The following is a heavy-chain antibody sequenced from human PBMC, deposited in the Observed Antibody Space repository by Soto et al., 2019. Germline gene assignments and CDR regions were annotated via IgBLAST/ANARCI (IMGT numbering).Heavy chain of an antibody. J-gene: IGHJ4*02. CDR1: GFTFDDYT. V-gene: IGHV3-43*01. CDR3: AKDMFTRLAAAGSPLDY. CDR2: ISWDGGST. D-gene: IGHD6-13*01. Sequence: GGSLRLSCAASGFTFDDYTMHWVRQAPGKGLEWVSLISWDGGSTYYADSVKGRFTISRDNSKNSLYLQMNSLRTEDTALYYCAKDMFTRLAAAGSPLDYWGQGTLVTVSS.